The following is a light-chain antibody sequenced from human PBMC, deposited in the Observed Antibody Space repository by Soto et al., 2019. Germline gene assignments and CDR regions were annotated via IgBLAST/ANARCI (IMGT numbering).Light chain of an antibody. CDR1: QSVGSN. Sequence: EIVMTQSPATLSVSPGERVTLSCRASQSVGSNLAWFQQKPGQAPRLLIYRTSTRATGFPARFSGSGSGTEFTLTISSLEAEDFAVYYCQQRSRSPFTFGPGTKVDIK. CDR3: QQRSRSPFT. J-gene: IGKJ3*01. V-gene: IGKV3-15*01. CDR2: RTS.